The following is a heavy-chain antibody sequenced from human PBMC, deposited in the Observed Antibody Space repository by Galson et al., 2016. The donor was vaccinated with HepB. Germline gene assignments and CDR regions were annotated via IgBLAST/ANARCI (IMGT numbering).Heavy chain of an antibody. Sequence: SLRLSCAASGFTFDRHAMSWVRQAPGKGLEWVSDISGSGGTTYHADSVKGRFTISRDNSKSTLYLQMNSLRAEDTAVYYCAKAEGLSASGYWLADSWGQGTLVTVSS. J-gene: IGHJ4*02. CDR1: GFTFDRHA. CDR3: AKAEGLSASGYWLADS. D-gene: IGHD5-12*01. CDR2: ISGSGGTT. V-gene: IGHV3-23*01.